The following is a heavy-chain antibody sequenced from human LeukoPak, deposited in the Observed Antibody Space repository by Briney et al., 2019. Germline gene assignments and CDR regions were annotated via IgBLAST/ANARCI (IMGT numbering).Heavy chain of an antibody. V-gene: IGHV4-59*01. Sequence: SETLSLTCTVSGGSISSYYWSWIRQPPGKGLEWIGYIYFSGSTNYNPSLKSRVTISVDTSRNQFSLQLGSVTAADTAVYYCARTSHPHGSSWLFDYWGQGTLVTVSS. CDR2: IYFSGST. J-gene: IGHJ4*02. CDR3: ARTSHPHGSSWLFDY. D-gene: IGHD6-13*01. CDR1: GGSISSYY.